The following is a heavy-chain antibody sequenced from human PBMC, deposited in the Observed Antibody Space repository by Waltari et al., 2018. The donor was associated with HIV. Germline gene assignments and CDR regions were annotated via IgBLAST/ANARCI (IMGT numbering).Heavy chain of an antibody. Sequence: QVQLVQSGAEVKKPGASVKVSCKASGYTFTGYYMHWVRQAPGKGLEWMGRINPNSGGTNYAQKFQGRVTMTRDTSISTAYMELSRLRSDDTAVYYCAREGARMTTMIYYYYGMDVWGQGTTVTVSS. CDR3: AREGARMTTMIYYYYGMDV. J-gene: IGHJ6*02. CDR2: INPNSGGT. CDR1: GYTFTGYY. V-gene: IGHV1-2*06. D-gene: IGHD4-4*01.